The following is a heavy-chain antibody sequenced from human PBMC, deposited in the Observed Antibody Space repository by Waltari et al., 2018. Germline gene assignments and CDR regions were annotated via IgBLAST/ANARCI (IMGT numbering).Heavy chain of an antibody. J-gene: IGHJ4*02. Sequence: EVQLVESGGGLVQPGGSLSLSCAASGFTFNNHWMHWVRQAPGKGLLWVSRMNTDGSGSSYADSVKGRFTISRDNAMNTLYLQMDSLRAEDTGVYYCVRARLRYFDYWGQGALVTVSS. V-gene: IGHV3-74*01. CDR1: GFTFNNHW. D-gene: IGHD4-17*01. CDR3: VRARLRYFDY. CDR2: MNTDGSGS.